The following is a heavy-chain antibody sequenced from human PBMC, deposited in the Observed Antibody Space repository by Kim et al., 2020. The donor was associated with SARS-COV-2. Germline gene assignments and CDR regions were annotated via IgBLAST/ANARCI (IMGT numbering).Heavy chain of an antibody. CDR2: ISAYNGNT. J-gene: IGHJ6*02. D-gene: IGHD6-19*01. V-gene: IGHV1-18*01. CDR1: GYTFTSYG. Sequence: ASVKVSCKASGYTFTSYGISWVRQAPGQGLEWMGWISAYNGNTNYAQKLQGRVTMTTDTSTSTAYMELRSLRSDDTAVYYCARAPNYSSGDYYYYGMDVWGQGTTVTVSS. CDR3: ARAPNYSSGDYYYYGMDV.